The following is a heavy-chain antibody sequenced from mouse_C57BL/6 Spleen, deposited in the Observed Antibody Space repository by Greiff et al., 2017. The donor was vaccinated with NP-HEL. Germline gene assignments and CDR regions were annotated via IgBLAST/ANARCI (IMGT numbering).Heavy chain of an antibody. CDR2: IDPETGGT. V-gene: IGHV1-15*01. D-gene: IGHD1-1*01. Sequence: LQESGAELVRPGASVTLSCKASGYTFTDYEMHWVKQTPVHGLEWIGAIDPETGGTAYNQKFKGKAILTADKSSSTAYMELRSLTSEDSAVYYCTRKGGSSPDYWGQGTTLTVSS. CDR1: GYTFTDYE. CDR3: TRKGGSSPDY. J-gene: IGHJ2*01.